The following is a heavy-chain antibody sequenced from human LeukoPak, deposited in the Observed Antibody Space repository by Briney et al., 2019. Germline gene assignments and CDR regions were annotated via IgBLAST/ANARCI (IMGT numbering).Heavy chain of an antibody. CDR1: GFTFSSYS. V-gene: IGHV3-21*01. D-gene: IGHD1-26*01. CDR2: ISSSSSYI. J-gene: IGHJ4*02. Sequence: PGGSLRLSCAASGFTFSSYSMNWVRQASGKGLEWVSSISSSSSYIYYADSVKGRFTISRDNAKDSLYLQMNSLRAEDTAVYYCARGAPEWELIGYWGQGTLVTVSS. CDR3: ARGAPEWELIGY.